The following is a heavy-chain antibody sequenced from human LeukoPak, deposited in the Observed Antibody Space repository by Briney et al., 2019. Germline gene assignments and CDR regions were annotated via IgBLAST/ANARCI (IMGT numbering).Heavy chain of an antibody. J-gene: IGHJ3*02. V-gene: IGHV5-51*01. D-gene: IGHD5-12*01. CDR2: IYPGDSDT. CDR3: ARTDIVATIGNGAFDI. CDR1: GYSFTSYW. Sequence: GESLKISCKGSGYSFTSYWIGWVRQMPGKGLEWMGIIYPGDSDTRYSPSFQGQVTISADKSIGTAYQQWSSLKASDTAMYYCARTDIVATIGNGAFDIWGQGTMVTVSS.